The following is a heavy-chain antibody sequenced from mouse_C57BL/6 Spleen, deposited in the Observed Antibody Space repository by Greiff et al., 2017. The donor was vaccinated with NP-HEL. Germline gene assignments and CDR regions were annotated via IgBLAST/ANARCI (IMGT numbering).Heavy chain of an antibody. V-gene: IGHV1-82*01. CDR3: ARGGNYGYFDV. J-gene: IGHJ1*03. CDR2: IYPGDGDT. CDR1: GYAFSSSW. Sequence: VQLQQSGPELVKPGASVKISCKASGYAFSSSWMNWVKQRPGQGLEWIGRIYPGDGDTNYTGKLKGKATLTADKSSSTAYRQLSSLTSEDSAVYFCARGGNYGYFDVWGTGTTVTVSS.